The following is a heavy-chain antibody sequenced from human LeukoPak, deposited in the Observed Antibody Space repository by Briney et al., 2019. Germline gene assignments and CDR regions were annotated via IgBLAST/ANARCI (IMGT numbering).Heavy chain of an antibody. CDR1: GFTFSSYW. D-gene: IGHD3-22*01. V-gene: IGHV3-7*01. Sequence: GGSLRLSCAASGFTFSSYWMSWVRQAPGKGLEWVACISQDGSEKRYVASVKGRFTISRDNAKDSLYLQMNSLRDEDTAVYYCAREKPMIADYWGQGALVTVSS. CDR2: ISQDGSEK. J-gene: IGHJ4*02. CDR3: AREKPMIADY.